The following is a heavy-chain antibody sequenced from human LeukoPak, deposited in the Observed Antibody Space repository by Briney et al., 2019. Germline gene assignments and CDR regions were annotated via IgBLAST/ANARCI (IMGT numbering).Heavy chain of an antibody. J-gene: IGHJ4*02. V-gene: IGHV3-21*01. CDR3: ARDSTAMVTPLDY. Sequence: GGSLRLSCAASGFTFSSYGMHWVRQAPGKGLEWVSSISSSSSYIYYADSVKGRFTISRDNAKNSLYLQMNSLRAEDTAVYYCARDSTAMVTPLDYWGQGTLVTVSS. D-gene: IGHD5-18*01. CDR2: ISSSSSYI. CDR1: GFTFSSYG.